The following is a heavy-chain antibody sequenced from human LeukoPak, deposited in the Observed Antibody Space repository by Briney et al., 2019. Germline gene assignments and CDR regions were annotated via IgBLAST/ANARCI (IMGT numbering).Heavy chain of an antibody. CDR2: IYSGGST. D-gene: IGHD2-15*01. CDR3: AKDRGYCSGGSCYYFDY. V-gene: IGHV3-66*01. CDR1: GFTVSSNY. J-gene: IGHJ4*02. Sequence: QSGGSLRLSCAASGFTVSSNYMSWVRQAPGKGLEWVSVIYSGGSTYYADSVKGRFTISRDNSKNTLYLQMNSLRAEDTAVHYCAKDRGYCSGGSCYYFDYWGQGTLVTVSS.